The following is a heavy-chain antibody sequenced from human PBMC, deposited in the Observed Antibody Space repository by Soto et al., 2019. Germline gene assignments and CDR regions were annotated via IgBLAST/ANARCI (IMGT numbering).Heavy chain of an antibody. V-gene: IGHV4-30-2*01. CDR3: ARGQVVAAQH. J-gene: IGHJ4*02. CDR2: IYHSGST. Sequence: SETLSLTCAVSGGSISSGGYSWSWIRQPPGKGLEWIGYIYHSGSTYYNPSLKSRVTISVDRSKNQFSLKLSSVTTADTAVYYCARGQVVAAQHWGQGTLVTVSS. D-gene: IGHD2-15*01. CDR1: GGSISSGGYS.